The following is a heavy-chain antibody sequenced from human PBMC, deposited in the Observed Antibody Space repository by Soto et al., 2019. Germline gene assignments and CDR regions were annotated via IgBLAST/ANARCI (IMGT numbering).Heavy chain of an antibody. CDR1: GGSISSGGYY. J-gene: IGHJ6*02. V-gene: IGHV4-31*03. CDR3: ARGGYCSSTSCYTGGLDV. Sequence: KPSETLSLTCTVSGGSISSGGYYWSWIRQHPGKGLEWIGYIYYSGSTYYNPSLKSRVTISVDTSKNQFSLKLSSVTAADTAVYYCARGGYCSSTSCYTGGLDVWGQGTTVTVSS. CDR2: IYYSGST. D-gene: IGHD2-2*02.